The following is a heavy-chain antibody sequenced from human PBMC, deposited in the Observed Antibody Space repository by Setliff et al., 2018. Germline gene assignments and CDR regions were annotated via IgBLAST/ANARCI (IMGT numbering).Heavy chain of an antibody. CDR3: ARGHCTTISCFLDH. CDR2: ISSSSSYI. Sequence: GGSLRLSCAASGFTFSSYSMNWVRQAPGKGLEWVSSISSSSSYIYYADSVKGRFTISRENAKNSLYLQLDSLRPDDTAFYYCARGHCTTISCFLDHWGQGIMVTVSS. V-gene: IGHV3-21*04. J-gene: IGHJ4*02. CDR1: GFTFSSYS. D-gene: IGHD2-8*01.